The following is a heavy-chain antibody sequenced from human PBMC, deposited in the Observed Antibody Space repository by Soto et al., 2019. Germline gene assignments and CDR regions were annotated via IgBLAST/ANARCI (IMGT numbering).Heavy chain of an antibody. J-gene: IGHJ4*02. CDR3: ARDRHRYSGYDGVDY. V-gene: IGHV4-61*01. CDR2: IYYSGST. Sequence: PSETLSLTCTVSGGSVSSGSYYWSWIRQPPGKGLEWIGYIYYSGSTNYNPSLKSRVTISVDTSKNQFSLKLSSVTAADTAVYYCARDRHRYSGYDGVDYWGQGTLVTVSS. CDR1: GGSVSSGSYY. D-gene: IGHD5-12*01.